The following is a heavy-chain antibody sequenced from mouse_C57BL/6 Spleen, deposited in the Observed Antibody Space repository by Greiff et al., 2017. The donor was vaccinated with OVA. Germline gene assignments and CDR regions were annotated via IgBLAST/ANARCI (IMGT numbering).Heavy chain of an antibody. CDR2: ISYDGSN. CDR3: AREPYYYGSSYGYFDV. V-gene: IGHV3-6*01. J-gene: IGHJ1*03. D-gene: IGHD1-1*01. CDR1: GYSITSGYY. Sequence: DVHLVESGPGLVKPSQSLSLTCSVTGYSITSGYYWNWIRQFPGNKLEWMGYISYDGSNNYNPSLKNRISITRDTSKNQFFLKLNSVTTEDTATYYCAREPYYYGSSYGYFDVWGTGTTVTVSS.